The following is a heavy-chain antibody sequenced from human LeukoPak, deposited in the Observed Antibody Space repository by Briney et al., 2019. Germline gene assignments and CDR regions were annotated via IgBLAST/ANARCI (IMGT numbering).Heavy chain of an antibody. Sequence: ASXXVSCKASGYTFTGYYMHWVRQAPGQGLEWMGRINPNSGGTNYAQKFQGRVTMTRDTANSTAYMELSRLRSDDTAVYYCASSNDAFDIWGQGAMVTVSS. CDR2: INPNSGGT. J-gene: IGHJ3*02. V-gene: IGHV1-2*06. CDR3: ASSNDAFDI. CDR1: GYTFTGYY.